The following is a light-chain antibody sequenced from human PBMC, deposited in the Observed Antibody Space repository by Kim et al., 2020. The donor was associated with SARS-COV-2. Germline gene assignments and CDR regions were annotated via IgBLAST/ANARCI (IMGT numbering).Light chain of an antibody. J-gene: IGLJ2*01. CDR2: RNN. V-gene: IGLV1-47*01. CDR1: SSNIGNNY. CDR3: AAWDDSLSGYVV. Sequence: QRVTISCSGSSSNIGNNYVYWYQQLPETAPTLLIFRNNQRPSGVPDRFSGSKSGTSASLAISGLRSEDEADYYCAAWDDSLSGYVVFGGGTQLTVL.